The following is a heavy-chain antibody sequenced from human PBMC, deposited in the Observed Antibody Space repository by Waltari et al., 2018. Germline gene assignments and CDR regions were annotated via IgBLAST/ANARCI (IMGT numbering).Heavy chain of an antibody. CDR2: IYYSGST. V-gene: IGHV4-59*11. J-gene: IGHJ6*02. Sequence: QVQLQESGPGLVKPSETLSLTCTVSGGSIRSHYWRWIRQPPGKGLEWIGYIYYSGSTNYNPSLKSRVTISVDTSKNQFSLKLSSVTAADTAVYYCARDSPYGMDVWGQGTTVTVSS. CDR1: GGSIRSHY. CDR3: ARDSPYGMDV.